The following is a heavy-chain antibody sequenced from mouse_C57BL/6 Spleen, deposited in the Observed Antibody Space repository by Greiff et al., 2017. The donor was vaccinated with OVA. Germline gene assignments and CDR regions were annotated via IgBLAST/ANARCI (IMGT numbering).Heavy chain of an antibody. CDR3: TRSDSNYDPDY. Sequence: VLLQQSGAELVKPGASVKLSCNASGYAFSSYWMNWVKQRPGKGLEWIGQIYPGDGDTNYNGKFKGKATLTADKSSSTAYMQHSRLTSEDAAFYWGTRSDSNYDPDYWGQGTTLTVAS. D-gene: IGHD2-5*01. CDR1: GYAFSSYW. CDR2: IYPGDGDT. V-gene: IGHV1-80*01. J-gene: IGHJ2*01.